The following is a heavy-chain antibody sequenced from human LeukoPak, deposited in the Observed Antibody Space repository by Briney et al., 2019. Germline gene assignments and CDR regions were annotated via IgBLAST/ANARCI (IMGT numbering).Heavy chain of an antibody. CDR2: INSDASTT. CDR1: GFTFSSYW. CDR3: TRVAGSGSVD. Sequence: PGGSLRLSCAASGFTFSSYWMHWVRQAPGKGLVWVSRINSDASTTSYADSVKGRFTISRDNAKNTLHLQMNSLRAEDTAVYYSTRVAGSGSVDWGQGTLVTVSS. V-gene: IGHV3-74*01. D-gene: IGHD1-26*01. J-gene: IGHJ4*02.